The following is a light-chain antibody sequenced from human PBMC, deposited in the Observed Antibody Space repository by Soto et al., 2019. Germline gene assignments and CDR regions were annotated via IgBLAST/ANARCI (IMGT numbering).Light chain of an antibody. CDR1: QAVSNE. Sequence: EIEMTQSPATLPWSLGDRVTLSCRASQAVSNELVWLQQKPGKAPGLLIYDAANRASGIPARFSGSGSGTDFTLTISSLEPEDFAVYYCQQHNNWPRTFGQGTKVDIK. CDR3: QQHNNWPRT. V-gene: IGKV3-11*01. J-gene: IGKJ1*01. CDR2: DAA.